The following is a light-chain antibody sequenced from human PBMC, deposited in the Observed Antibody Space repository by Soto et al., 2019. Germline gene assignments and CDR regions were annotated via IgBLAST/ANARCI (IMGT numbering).Light chain of an antibody. V-gene: IGLV2-14*01. CDR3: SSFSVASPL. Sequence: QSVLTQPASMSGSPGQSVTISCAGTSNDIGGYNYVSWYQHHPGTAPKLIIYDVSSRPSGVSHRFSGSKSGNTASLTISGLLAEDEADYYCSSFSVASPLFGTGTKLTVL. CDR1: SNDIGGYNY. CDR2: DVS. J-gene: IGLJ6*01.